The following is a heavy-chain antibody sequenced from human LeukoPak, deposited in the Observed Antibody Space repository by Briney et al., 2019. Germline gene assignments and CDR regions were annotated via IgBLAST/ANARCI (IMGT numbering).Heavy chain of an antibody. CDR1: GYSISSGYY. D-gene: IGHD2-15*01. J-gene: IGHJ4*02. V-gene: IGHV4-38-2*02. Sequence: PSETLSLTCTVSGYSISSGYYWGWIRQPPGKGLEWIGSIYHSGSTYYNPSLKSRVTISVDTSKNQFSLKLSSVTAADTAVYYCARKYCSGGSCYSVNWGQGTLVTVSS. CDR3: ARKYCSGGSCYSVN. CDR2: IYHSGST.